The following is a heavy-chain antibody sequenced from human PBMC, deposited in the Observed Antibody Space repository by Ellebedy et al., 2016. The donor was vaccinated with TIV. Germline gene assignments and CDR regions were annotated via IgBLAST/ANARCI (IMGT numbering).Heavy chain of an antibody. J-gene: IGHJ4*02. Sequence: PGGSLRLSCAASGFTFSSYWMSWVRQAPGKGLEWVANIKQDGSEKYYVDSVKGRFTISRDNSKNTLYLQMNSLRAEDTAVYYCARVTMVRGAEPWGQGTLVTVSS. CDR2: IKQDGSEK. D-gene: IGHD3-10*01. V-gene: IGHV3-7*03. CDR1: GFTFSSYW. CDR3: ARVTMVRGAEP.